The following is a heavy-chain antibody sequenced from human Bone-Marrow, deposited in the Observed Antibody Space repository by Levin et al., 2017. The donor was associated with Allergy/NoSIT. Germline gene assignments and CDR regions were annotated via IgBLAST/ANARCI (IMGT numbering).Heavy chain of an antibody. D-gene: IGHD3-10*01. Sequence: SETLSLTCSVSGDSFSSTNFYWAWIRQSPGKGLEWIGSISYTGHTYYNPSLQSRVTMSVDKPKNQFSLRLRSVTATDTAVYYCARHGGTFYFGSGSSYKWFDPWGQGTLVPVSS. J-gene: IGHJ5*02. V-gene: IGHV4-39*01. CDR1: GDSFSSTNFY. CDR2: ISYTGHT. CDR3: ARHGGTFYFGSGSSYKWFDP.